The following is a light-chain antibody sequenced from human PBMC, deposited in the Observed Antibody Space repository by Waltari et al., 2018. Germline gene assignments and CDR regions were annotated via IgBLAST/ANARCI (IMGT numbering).Light chain of an antibody. CDR3: QQHGTLPAT. CDR2: RAS. J-gene: IGKJ1*01. Sequence: EIVLTQSPGTASLFPGQRVNLPCRASQSFGSSSLAWYQQKPGQAPRLVIYRASRRATGIPDRFSGSGSRTDFSLTISRLEPEDFAVYYCQQHGTLPATFGQGTKVEIK. CDR1: QSFGSSS. V-gene: IGKV3-20*01.